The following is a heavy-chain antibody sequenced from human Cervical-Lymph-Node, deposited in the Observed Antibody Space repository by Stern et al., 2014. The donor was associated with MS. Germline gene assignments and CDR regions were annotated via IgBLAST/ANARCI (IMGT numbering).Heavy chain of an antibody. J-gene: IGHJ5*02. V-gene: IGHV4-59*02. CDR2: IFYTGST. D-gene: IGHD2-21*02. CDR3: ARQRYGGDPMFDL. CDR1: GGSVYSYY. Sequence: VQLVESGPGLVKPSETLSLTCTVSGGSVYSYYWDWIRQPPGKGLEWMGNIFYTGSTTYNPSLKSRVTLSLDTSKNQFSLKLTSVTAADTAVYFCARQRYGGDPMFDLWGQGTRVTVSS.